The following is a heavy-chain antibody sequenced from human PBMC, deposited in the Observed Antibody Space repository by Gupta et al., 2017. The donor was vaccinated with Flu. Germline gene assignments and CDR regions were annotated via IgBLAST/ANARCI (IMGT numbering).Heavy chain of an antibody. J-gene: IGHJ5*02. CDR3: TRLGGFTVGYNWFDP. CDR1: NASFSGSY. CDR2: IDHIGGT. D-gene: IGHD4-11*01. Sequence: QVQLQQWGPGLLKPSETLSLTCAVSNASFSGSYWSWIRQPPGKGLEWIGEIDHIGGTNYNPPNSSRTTMSENTTKNKFPLNLYSVTAADTAIYYCTRLGGFTVGYNWFDPWGQGTLVTVSS. V-gene: IGHV4-34*01.